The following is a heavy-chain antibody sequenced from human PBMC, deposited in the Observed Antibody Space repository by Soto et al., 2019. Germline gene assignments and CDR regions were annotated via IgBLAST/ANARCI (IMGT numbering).Heavy chain of an antibody. CDR2: IRSKAYGGTT. D-gene: IGHD3-3*01. CDR1: GFTFGDYA. CDR3: LPYYDFWSGYRQNYYYGMDV. J-gene: IGHJ6*02. V-gene: IGHV3-49*04. Sequence: GGSLRLSCTASGFTFGDYAMSWVRQAPGKGLEWVGLIRSKAYGGTTEYAASVKGRFTISRDDSKSIAYLQMNSLKTEDTAVYYCLPYYDFWSGYRQNYYYGMDVWGQGTTVTVSS.